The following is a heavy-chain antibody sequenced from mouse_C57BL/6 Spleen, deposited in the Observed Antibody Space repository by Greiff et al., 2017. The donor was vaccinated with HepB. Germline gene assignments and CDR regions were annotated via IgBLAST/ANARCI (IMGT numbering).Heavy chain of an antibody. D-gene: IGHD1-1*01. J-gene: IGHJ4*01. Sequence: VQLQQSGAELMKPGASVKLSCKATGYTFTGYWIEWVKQRPGHGLEWIGEILPGSGSTNYNEKFKGKATFTADISSNTAYMQISSLTTEEAAIFDGSREDDGSREGYAMDYWGQGASVTVSS. CDR2: ILPGSGST. V-gene: IGHV1-9*01. CDR1: GYTFTGYW. CDR3: SREDDGSREGYAMDY.